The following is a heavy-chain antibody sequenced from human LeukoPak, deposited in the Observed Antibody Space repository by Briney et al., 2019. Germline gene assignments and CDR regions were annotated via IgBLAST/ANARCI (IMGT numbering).Heavy chain of an antibody. D-gene: IGHD3-22*01. V-gene: IGHV1-8*01. J-gene: IGHJ3*02. CDR3: ATLPRPYYDSSGRRAFDI. Sequence: ASVKVSCKASGYTFTSYDINWVRQATGQGLEWMGWMNPNSGYTGYAQKFQGRVTMTRNTSITTAYMELSSLRSEDTAVYYCATLPRPYYDSSGRRAFDIWGQGTLVTVSS. CDR2: MNPNSGYT. CDR1: GYTFTSYD.